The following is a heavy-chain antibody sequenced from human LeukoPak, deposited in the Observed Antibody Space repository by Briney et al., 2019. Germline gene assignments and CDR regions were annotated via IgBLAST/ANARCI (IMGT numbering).Heavy chain of an antibody. CDR1: GFTFGNYA. CDR3: AKVRGTYSSGYFFDY. Sequence: GRSLRLSCAASGFTFGNYAMHWVRQAPGKGLEWLSIISWNSGYIGYADSVKGRFTISRDNAKKSLDLQMNSLRAEDTAFYYCAKVRGTYSSGYFFDYWGQGTLVTVSS. V-gene: IGHV3-9*01. CDR2: ISWNSGYI. D-gene: IGHD6-19*01. J-gene: IGHJ4*02.